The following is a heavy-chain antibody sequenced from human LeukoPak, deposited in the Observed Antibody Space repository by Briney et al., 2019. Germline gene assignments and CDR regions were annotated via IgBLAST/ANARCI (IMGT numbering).Heavy chain of an antibody. Sequence: QPGGSLRLSCAASGFTFSSYWMSWVRQAPGKGLEWVANIKQDGSEKYYADSVKGRFTISRDNAKNSLYLQMNSLRAEDTAVYYCVREPTVTTDPGDYWGQGTLVTVSS. J-gene: IGHJ4*02. V-gene: IGHV3-7*01. CDR1: GFTFSSYW. D-gene: IGHD4-17*01. CDR2: IKQDGSEK. CDR3: VREPTVTTDPGDY.